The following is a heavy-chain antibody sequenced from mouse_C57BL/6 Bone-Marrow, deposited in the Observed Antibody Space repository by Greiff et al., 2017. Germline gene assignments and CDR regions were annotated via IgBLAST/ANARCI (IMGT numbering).Heavy chain of an antibody. CDR1: GYTFTSYW. CDR3: AGDYYGGLEYFDV. D-gene: IGHD1-1*02. J-gene: IGHJ1*03. CDR2: INPSNGGT. V-gene: IGHV1-55*01. Sequence: QVQLQQPGAELVKPGASVKMSCKASGYTFTSYWITWVKQRPGQGLEWIGDINPSNGGTNYNEKFKSKATLTVDKSSSTAYMQLSSLTSEASAVYECAGDYYGGLEYFDVGGRGTAVTVTS.